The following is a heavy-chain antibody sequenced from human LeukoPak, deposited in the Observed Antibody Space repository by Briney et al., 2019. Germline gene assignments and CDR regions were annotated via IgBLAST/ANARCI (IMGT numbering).Heavy chain of an antibody. J-gene: IGHJ4*02. Sequence: GGSLRLSCAASGFTVSSNYMSWVRQAPGKGLEWVSVIYSGGSTYYADSVKGRFTISRDNSKNTLYLQMNSLRAEDTAVYYCAGGIAARPRIFDYGGQGTLVTVSS. V-gene: IGHV3-66*02. CDR3: AGGIAARPRIFDY. D-gene: IGHD6-6*01. CDR2: IYSGGST. CDR1: GFTVSSNY.